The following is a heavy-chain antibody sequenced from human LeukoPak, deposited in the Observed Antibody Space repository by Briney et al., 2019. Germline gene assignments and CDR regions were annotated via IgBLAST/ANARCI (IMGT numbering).Heavy chain of an antibody. V-gene: IGHV3-21*04. CDR2: ISSSSSYI. Sequence: GGSLRLSCAASGFTFSNYSMNWVRQAPGKGLEWVSSISSSSSYIYYADSVKGRFTISRDNSKNTLDLQMNSLRAEDTAVYYCARDLGYQLLFGAFDIWGQGTMVTVSS. CDR3: ARDLGYQLLFGAFDI. CDR1: GFTFSNYS. D-gene: IGHD2-2*01. J-gene: IGHJ3*02.